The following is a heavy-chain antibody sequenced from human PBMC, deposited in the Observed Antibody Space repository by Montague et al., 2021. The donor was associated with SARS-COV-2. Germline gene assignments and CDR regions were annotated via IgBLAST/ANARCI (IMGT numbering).Heavy chain of an antibody. CDR1: GFTFSSYW. D-gene: IGHD3-22*01. CDR3: ARDGEIVAVGYYFDS. CDR2: ISSDGSGR. V-gene: IGHV3-74*01. J-gene: IGHJ4*02. Sequence: SLRLSCAASGFTFSSYWMYWVRQAPGKGLVWVSHISSDGSGRRYADSVKGRFTISRDNAKNTLYLQMNSLRAEDTAVYYCARDGEIVAVGYYFDSWGQGTLVTASS.